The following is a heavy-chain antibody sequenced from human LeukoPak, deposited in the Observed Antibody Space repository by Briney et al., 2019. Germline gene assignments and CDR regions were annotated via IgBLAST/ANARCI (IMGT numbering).Heavy chain of an antibody. J-gene: IGHJ4*02. V-gene: IGHV4-34*01. Sequence: SETLSLTCAVYGGSFSGYYWSWIRQPPGKGLEWIGEINHSGSTNYNPSLKSRVTISVDTSKNQFPLTLSSVTAADTAVYYCARGWYSSGWYANVGVYFDYWGQGTLVTVSS. CDR1: GGSFSGYY. D-gene: IGHD6-19*01. CDR2: INHSGST. CDR3: ARGWYSSGWYANVGVYFDY.